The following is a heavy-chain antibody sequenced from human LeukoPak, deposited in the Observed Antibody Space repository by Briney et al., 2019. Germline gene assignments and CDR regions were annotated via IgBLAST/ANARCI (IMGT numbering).Heavy chain of an antibody. D-gene: IGHD2-2*01. J-gene: IGHJ4*02. Sequence: GRSLRLSCTASGFNFGSDAMHWVRQAPGKGLEWVAFICSDGSNDHYADSVKGRFTISRDNSKNTVCLQMNSLRVEDTAVYYCARDDCSTTPCYAYWGQGTLVTVSS. CDR1: GFNFGSDA. V-gene: IGHV3-33*01. CDR3: ARDDCSTTPCYAY. CDR2: ICSDGSND.